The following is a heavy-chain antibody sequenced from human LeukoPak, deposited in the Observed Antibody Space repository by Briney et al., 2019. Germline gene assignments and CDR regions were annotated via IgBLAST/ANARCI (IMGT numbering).Heavy chain of an antibody. D-gene: IGHD3-22*01. CDR2: ISSSSSYI. Sequence: GGSLRPSCAASGFTFSSYSMNWVRQAPGKGLEWVSSISSSSSYIYYADSVKGRFTISRDNAKNSLYLQMNSLRAEDTAVYYCASRSYDSSGYYYGEFDYWGQGTLVTVSS. J-gene: IGHJ4*02. CDR1: GFTFSSYS. CDR3: ASRSYDSSGYYYGEFDY. V-gene: IGHV3-21*01.